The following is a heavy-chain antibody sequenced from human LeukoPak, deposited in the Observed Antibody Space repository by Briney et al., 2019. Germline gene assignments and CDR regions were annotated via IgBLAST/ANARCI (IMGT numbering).Heavy chain of an antibody. V-gene: IGHV3-48*03. J-gene: IGHJ4*02. Sequence: AGGSLRLSCAASGFTFSSYEMNWVRQAPGKGLEGVSYISSSGSTIYYADSVKGRFTISRDNAKNSLYLQMNSLRAEDTAVYYCARSYSSSWSTVDYWGQGTLVTVSS. CDR1: GFTFSSYE. D-gene: IGHD6-13*01. CDR3: ARSYSSSWSTVDY. CDR2: ISSSGSTI.